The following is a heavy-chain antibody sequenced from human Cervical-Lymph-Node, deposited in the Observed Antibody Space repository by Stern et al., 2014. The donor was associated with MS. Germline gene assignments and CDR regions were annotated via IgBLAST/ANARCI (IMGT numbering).Heavy chain of an antibody. V-gene: IGHV4-59*01. CDR3: ARSEWERPKFDY. CDR1: GDSIRGYY. CDR2: VYYSGTT. Sequence: VQLLESGPGLVKPAETLSLTCTVSGDSIRGYYWSWIRQPPGKGLEWIGYVYYSGTTSYNPSLKSRVTISVDTSKNQFSLKLSSVTAADTAVYYCARSEWERPKFDYWGQGTLVTVSS. J-gene: IGHJ4*02. D-gene: IGHD1-26*01.